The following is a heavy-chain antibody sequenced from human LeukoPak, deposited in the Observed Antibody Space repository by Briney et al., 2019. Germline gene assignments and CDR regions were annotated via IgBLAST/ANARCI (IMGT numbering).Heavy chain of an antibody. CDR3: AKHLRRRFFSRTLGFDP. Sequence: SETLSLTCAVYGGSFSDSYWSWIRQPPGKGLEWIGEINHGGSTNFNPSLKSRVTISLDTSRNQFSLKVNSVTAADTAVYYCAKHLRRRFFSRTLGFDPWGQGTLVTVSS. V-gene: IGHV4-34*01. CDR2: INHGGST. J-gene: IGHJ5*02. D-gene: IGHD3-3*01. CDR1: GGSFSDSY.